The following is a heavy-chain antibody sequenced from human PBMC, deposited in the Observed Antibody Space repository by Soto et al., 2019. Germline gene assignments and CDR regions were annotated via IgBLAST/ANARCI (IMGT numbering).Heavy chain of an antibody. J-gene: IGHJ4*02. CDR1: GYTFTSYD. CDR3: ARDESYNARGPFDY. Sequence: ASVKVSCKASGYTFTSYDINWVRQATGQGLEWMGWMNPNSGNTGYAQKFQGRVTMTRNTSISTAYMELSSLRSEDTAVYYCARDESYNARGPFDYWGQGTLVTVSS. D-gene: IGHD1-1*01. CDR2: MNPNSGNT. V-gene: IGHV1-8*01.